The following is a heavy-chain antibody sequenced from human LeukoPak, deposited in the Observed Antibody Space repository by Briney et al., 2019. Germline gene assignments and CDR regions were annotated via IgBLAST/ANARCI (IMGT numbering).Heavy chain of an antibody. Sequence: TGGSLRLSCAASGFTFSSYGMHWARQAPGKGLEWVAVIWYDGSNKYYADSVKGRFTISRDNSKNTLYLQMNSLRAEDTAVYYCARSSSVCPFFRWGQGTLVTVSS. CDR3: ARSSSVCPFFR. CDR1: GFTFSSYG. J-gene: IGHJ4*02. V-gene: IGHV3-33*01. D-gene: IGHD2-8*01. CDR2: IWYDGSNK.